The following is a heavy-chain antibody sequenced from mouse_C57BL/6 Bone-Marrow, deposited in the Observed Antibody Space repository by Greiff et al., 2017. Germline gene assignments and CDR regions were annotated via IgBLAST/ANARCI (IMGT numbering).Heavy chain of an antibody. V-gene: IGHV14-4*01. CDR2: FDPENGDT. CDR3: TTGGYYPDY. CDR1: GFNIKDDY. Sequence: EVQLQQSGAELVRPGASVKLSCTASGFNIKDDYMHWVKQRPEQGLEWIGWFDPENGDTEYASKFQGKATITADTSSNTAYLQLSSLTSEDTAVYYCTTGGYYPDYWGQGTTLTVSS. D-gene: IGHD1-1*02. J-gene: IGHJ2*01.